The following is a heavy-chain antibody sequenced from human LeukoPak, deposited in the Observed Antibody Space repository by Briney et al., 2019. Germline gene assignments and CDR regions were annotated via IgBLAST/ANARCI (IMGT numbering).Heavy chain of an antibody. CDR1: GFTVSSNY. V-gene: IGHV3-66*01. CDR3: ARYYDSSGYRYLYYFDY. J-gene: IGHJ4*02. Sequence: GGSLRLSCAASGFTVSSNYMSWVRQALGKGLEWVSVIYSGGSTYYADSVKGRFTISRDNSKNTLYLQMNSLRAEDTAAYYCARYYDSSGYRYLYYFDYWGQGTLVTVSS. CDR2: IYSGGST. D-gene: IGHD3-22*01.